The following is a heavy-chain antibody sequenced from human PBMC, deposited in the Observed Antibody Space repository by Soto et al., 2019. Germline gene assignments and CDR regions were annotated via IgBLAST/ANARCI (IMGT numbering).Heavy chain of an antibody. CDR3: ARAPGDVGYCSGGSCTHTAFDP. D-gene: IGHD2-15*01. V-gene: IGHV1-2*02. CDR2: INPNSGGT. Sequence: QVQLVQSGAEVKKPGASVKVSCKASGYTFTGYYMHWVRQAPGQGLEWMGWINPNSGGTNYAQKFQGAVTMTRDTSISTAYMELSRLRSDDTAVYYCARAPGDVGYCSGGSCTHTAFDPWGQGTLVTVSS. J-gene: IGHJ5*02. CDR1: GYTFTGYY.